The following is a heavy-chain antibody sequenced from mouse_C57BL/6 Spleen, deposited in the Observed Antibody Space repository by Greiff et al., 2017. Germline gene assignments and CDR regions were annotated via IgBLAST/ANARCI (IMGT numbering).Heavy chain of an antibody. CDR3: ARRLYYYGSSYVDY. CDR2: INPNNGGT. V-gene: IGHV1-26*01. J-gene: IGHJ2*01. CDR1: GYTFTDYY. Sequence: VQLQQSGPELVKPGASVKISCKASGYTFTDYYMNWVKQSHGKSLEWIGDINPNNGGTSYNQKFKGKATLTVDKSSSTAYMELRSLTSEDSAVYYCARRLYYYGSSYVDYWGKGTTLTGSS. D-gene: IGHD1-1*01.